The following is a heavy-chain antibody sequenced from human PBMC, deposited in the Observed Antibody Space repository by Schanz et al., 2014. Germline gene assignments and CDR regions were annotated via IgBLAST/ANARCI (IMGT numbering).Heavy chain of an antibody. V-gene: IGHV3-66*01. CDR3: ARELPGVVAFDF. D-gene: IGHD7-27*01. J-gene: IGHJ3*01. CDR2: IFTDGRT. CDR1: GFTFSTST. Sequence: EVQLLESGGGLVQPGGSLRLSCAASGFTFSTSTMHWVRQAPGKGLEWVSIIFTDGRTYYADSVRGRITMSRDNSKNTMYLQINNLRADDTAVYYCARELPGVVAFDFWGQGTMVTVSS.